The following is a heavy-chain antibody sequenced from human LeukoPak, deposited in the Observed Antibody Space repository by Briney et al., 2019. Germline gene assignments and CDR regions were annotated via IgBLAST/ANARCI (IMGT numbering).Heavy chain of an antibody. D-gene: IGHD6-19*01. J-gene: IGHJ6*02. CDR3: ARFDSSGWYGLYYFGMDV. V-gene: IGHV3-7*01. Sequence: PGGSLRLSCAASGFTFSSYWMSWVRQAPGKGLEWVANIKQDGSEKYYVDSVKGRFTISRDNAKNSLYLQMNSLRAEDTAVYYCARFDSSGWYGLYYFGMDVWGQGTTVTVSS. CDR1: GFTFSSYW. CDR2: IKQDGSEK.